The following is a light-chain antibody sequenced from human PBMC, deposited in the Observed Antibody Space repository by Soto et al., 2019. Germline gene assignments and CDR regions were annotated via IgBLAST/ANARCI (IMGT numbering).Light chain of an antibody. Sequence: ALTQPASVSGSPGQSITISCTGTSSDVGNYNYVSWYQQHPGKAPHLRIFQVSNRASGVSNRFSGSKSGDTASLTISGLQAEDEADYYCSSSTTSSTLDVFGTGTKVTVL. V-gene: IGLV2-14*01. J-gene: IGLJ1*01. CDR1: SSDVGNYNY. CDR2: QVS. CDR3: SSSTTSSTLDV.